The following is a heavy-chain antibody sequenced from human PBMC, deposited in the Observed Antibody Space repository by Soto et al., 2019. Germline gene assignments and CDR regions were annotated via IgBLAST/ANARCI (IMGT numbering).Heavy chain of an antibody. V-gene: IGHV4-28*01. CDR1: GYSISSSNW. J-gene: IGHJ4*02. CDR2: IYYSGTT. Sequence: QVQLQESGPGLVKPSDTLSLTCAVSGYSISSSNWWGWIRQPPGKGLEWIGYIYYSGTTYYNPSLKSRVTTSVDTSKNQFSLKLTSLTAVDTAVYYCARREIQGPIDYWGQGTLVTVSS. CDR3: ARREIQGPIDY. D-gene: IGHD1-26*01.